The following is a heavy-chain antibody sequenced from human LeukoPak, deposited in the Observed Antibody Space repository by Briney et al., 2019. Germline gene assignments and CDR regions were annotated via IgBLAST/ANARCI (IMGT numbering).Heavy chain of an antibody. CDR1: GYTFTSYG. D-gene: IGHD3-22*01. CDR3: ARANPPYYYDSSGYLPSDN. CDR2: ISAYNGNT. J-gene: IGHJ4*02. Sequence: GASVKVSCKASGYTFTSYGISWVRQAPGQGLEWMGWISAYNGNTNYAQKLQGRVTMTTDTSTSTAYMELRSLRSADTAVYYCARANPPYYYDSSGYLPSDNWGQGTLVTVSS. V-gene: IGHV1-18*01.